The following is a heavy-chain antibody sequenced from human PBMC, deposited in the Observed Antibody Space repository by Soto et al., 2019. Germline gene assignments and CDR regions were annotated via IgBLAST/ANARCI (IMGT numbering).Heavy chain of an antibody. J-gene: IGHJ6*03. D-gene: IGHD6-19*01. CDR2: MSPINGNT. CDR3: ARGRQGYSSSYYYYYMDV. CDR1: GFSLISYD. V-gene: IGHV1-8*01. Sequence: QVQLVQSGAEVKKPGASVKVSCKASGFSLISYDITWVRQATGQGLEWMGWMSPINGNTGYPQKFQGRVPMTRNTSISTAYMELSSLRSEDTAVYYCARGRQGYSSSYYYYYMDVWGKGTTVTVYS.